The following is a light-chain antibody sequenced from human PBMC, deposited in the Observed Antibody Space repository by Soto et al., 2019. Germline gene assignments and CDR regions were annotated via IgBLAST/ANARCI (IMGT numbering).Light chain of an antibody. J-gene: IGLJ1*01. Sequence: QSVLTQPPSASGSPGQSVTISCTGTKNDIGVYDLVSWYQHHPGKAPRLIIYEVVQRPSGVPDRFSGSKSGNTASLTVSGLQAVDEADYFCKSYAGSNTYVFGSGTKLTVL. CDR1: KNDIGVYDL. CDR3: KSYAGSNTYV. CDR2: EVV. V-gene: IGLV2-8*01.